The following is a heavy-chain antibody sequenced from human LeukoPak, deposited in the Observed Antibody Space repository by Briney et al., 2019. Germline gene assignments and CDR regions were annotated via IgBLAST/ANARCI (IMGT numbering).Heavy chain of an antibody. CDR2: IKSDGSYT. V-gene: IGHV3-74*01. CDR3: SRDFGGA. Sequence: GGSLRLSCAASGFTFSSYWMHWVRQAPGKGLVWVSRIKSDGSYTSYVDSVKGRFTISRDNAKNTLYLQMNSLRAEDTAVYYCSRDFGGAWGQGTLVTVSS. J-gene: IGHJ5*02. CDR1: GFTFSSYW. D-gene: IGHD3-10*01.